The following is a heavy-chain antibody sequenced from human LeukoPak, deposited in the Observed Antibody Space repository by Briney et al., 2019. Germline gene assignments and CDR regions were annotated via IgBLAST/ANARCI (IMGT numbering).Heavy chain of an antibody. CDR2: IKQDGSEK. CDR3: AREDGSLDY. V-gene: IGHV3-7*01. J-gene: IGHJ4*02. Sequence: PGGSLRLSCAASGFTFSYYWMSWVRQAPGKGLEWVADIKQDGSEKYYVDSVKGRFTISRDNAKNSLYLQMNSLRAEDTAVYYCAREDGSLDYWGQGTLVTVSS. D-gene: IGHD1-26*01. CDR1: GFTFSYYW.